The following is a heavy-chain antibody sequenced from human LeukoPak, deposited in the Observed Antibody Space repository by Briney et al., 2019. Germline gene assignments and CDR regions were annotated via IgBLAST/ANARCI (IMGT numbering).Heavy chain of an antibody. D-gene: IGHD1-1*01. V-gene: IGHV3-66*02. CDR1: GFSVSSNY. CDR3: ARVDTTLYYDMDV. Sequence: GGSLRLSCTASGFSVSSNYMIWVRQAPGKGLQWVSIIYSGGSTYYADSVKGRSTISRDSSENTLYPQMNSLRGEDTAVYYCARVDTTLYYDMDVWGKGTTVTVSS. J-gene: IGHJ6*03. CDR2: IYSGGST.